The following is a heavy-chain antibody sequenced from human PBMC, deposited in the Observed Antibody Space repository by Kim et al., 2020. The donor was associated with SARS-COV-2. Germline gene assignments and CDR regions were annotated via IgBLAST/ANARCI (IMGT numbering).Heavy chain of an antibody. D-gene: IGHD2-2*01. CDR3: ARESRDIVVVPAALSYYGMDV. V-gene: IGHV3-11*04. Sequence: FTISRDNAKNSLYLQMNSLRAEDTAVYYCARESRDIVVVPAALSYYGMDVWGQGTTVTVSS. J-gene: IGHJ6*02.